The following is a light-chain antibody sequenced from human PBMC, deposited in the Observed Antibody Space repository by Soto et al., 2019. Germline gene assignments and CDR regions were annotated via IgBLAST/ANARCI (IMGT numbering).Light chain of an antibody. V-gene: IGKV3-15*01. CDR2: GAS. Sequence: EIVMTQSPGTLSVSPGERATLSCRASQIITNNLAWYQQKVGQAPRLLIYGASTRATGIPARFRGSGSGTEVTLTIGSLQSEDFAVYYCQQYNHWPPKMAFGQGTKVEIK. J-gene: IGKJ1*01. CDR1: QIITNN. CDR3: QQYNHWPPKMA.